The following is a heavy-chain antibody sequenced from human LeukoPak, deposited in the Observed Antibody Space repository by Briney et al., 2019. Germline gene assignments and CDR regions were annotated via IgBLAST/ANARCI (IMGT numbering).Heavy chain of an antibody. CDR1: GYTFTGYY. Sequence: GASVKVSCKASGYTFTGYYMHWVRQAPGQGLEWMGWINPNSGGTNYAQKFQGTVTMTRDTSISTAYMELSRLRSDDTAVYYRARASGVVTAIPVYFYWGQGTLVTVSS. CDR2: INPNSGGT. J-gene: IGHJ4*02. D-gene: IGHD2-21*02. V-gene: IGHV1-2*02. CDR3: ARASGVVTAIPVYFY.